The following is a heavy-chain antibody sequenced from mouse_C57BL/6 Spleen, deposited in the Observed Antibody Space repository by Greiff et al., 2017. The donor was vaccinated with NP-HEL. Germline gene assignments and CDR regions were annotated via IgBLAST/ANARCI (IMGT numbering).Heavy chain of an antibody. CDR3: ARGDYDYDPAY. Sequence: QVQLQQPGAELVMPGASVKLSCKASGYTFTSYWLHWVKQRPGQGLEWIGEIDPSDSYTNYNQKFKGKSTLPVDKSSITAYMQLSSLTSEDSAVYYCARGDYDYDPAYWGQWTLVTVSA. V-gene: IGHV1-69*01. CDR2: IDPSDSYT. D-gene: IGHD2-4*01. J-gene: IGHJ3*01. CDR1: GYTFTSYW.